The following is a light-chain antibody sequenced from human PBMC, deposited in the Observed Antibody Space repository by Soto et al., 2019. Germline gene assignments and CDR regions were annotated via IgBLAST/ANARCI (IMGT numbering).Light chain of an antibody. CDR1: QGISSW. CDR2: DAS. CDR3: QKHDGVPQ. V-gene: IGKV1-33*01. Sequence: DIQMTQSPSSVSASVGDRVTITCRASQGISSWLAWYQQKPGKAPKLLIYDASHLETGVPSRISGSGSGTYFTLTISNLQPEDIATYYCQKHDGVPQFGPGTKVDF. J-gene: IGKJ3*01.